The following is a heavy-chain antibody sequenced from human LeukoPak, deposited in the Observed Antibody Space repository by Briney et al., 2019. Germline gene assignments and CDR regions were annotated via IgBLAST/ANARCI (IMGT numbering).Heavy chain of an antibody. CDR1: GYTFSSYG. D-gene: IGHD3-22*01. CDR2: ISAYDGNT. Sequence: ASVKVSCKASGYTFSSYGITWVRQAPGQALEWMGWISAYDGNTNYAQRFQGRVTMTTDTSTSTAYMDLRSLRSDDTAVYYCARASRGIHYYDSSGINWFDPWGQGTLVTVSS. V-gene: IGHV1-18*01. CDR3: ARASRGIHYYDSSGINWFDP. J-gene: IGHJ5*02.